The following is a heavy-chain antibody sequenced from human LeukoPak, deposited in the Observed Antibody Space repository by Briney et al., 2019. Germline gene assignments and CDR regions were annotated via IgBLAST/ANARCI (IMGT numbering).Heavy chain of an antibody. J-gene: IGHJ4*02. CDR2: INKDGTEK. CDR3: ARDKVTY. V-gene: IGHV3-7*01. CDR1: GFTFSNYW. Sequence: GSLRLSCAASGFTFSNYWMSWVRQVPGKGLEWVAHINKDGTEKYFVDSVKGRFIISRDNAKSSLYLQMNSLKVEDTAVYYCARDKVTYWGPRTLVTVSS.